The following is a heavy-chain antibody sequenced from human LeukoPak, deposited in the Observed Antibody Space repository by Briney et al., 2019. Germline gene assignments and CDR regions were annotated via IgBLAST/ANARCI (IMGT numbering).Heavy chain of an antibody. CDR1: GYTFAANH. CDR3: SGRYGPGPV. V-gene: IGHV1-2*02. Sequence: GASVKVSCKASGYTFAANHIHWVRQAPGQGLEWMGWILPDGRDTKYSQKFQDRLTLTTDTSTNTAYMELSRLIPDDTAVYYCSGRYGPGPVWGQGTLISASP. D-gene: IGHD3-10*01. CDR2: ILPDGRDT. J-gene: IGHJ4*02.